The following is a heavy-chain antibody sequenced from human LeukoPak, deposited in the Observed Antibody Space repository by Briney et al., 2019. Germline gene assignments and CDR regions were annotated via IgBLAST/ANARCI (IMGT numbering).Heavy chain of an antibody. CDR2: ISAYNGNT. CDR3: ARGYCTNGVCFNWFDP. CDR1: GYTFTSYG. J-gene: IGHJ5*02. Sequence: ASVKVSCKASGYTFTSYGISWVRQAPGQGLEWMGWISAYNGNTNYAQKLQGRVTMTTDTSTSTAYMELRSLRSDDTAVYYCARGYCTNGVCFNWFDPWGQGTLVTVSS. D-gene: IGHD2-8*01. V-gene: IGHV1-18*01.